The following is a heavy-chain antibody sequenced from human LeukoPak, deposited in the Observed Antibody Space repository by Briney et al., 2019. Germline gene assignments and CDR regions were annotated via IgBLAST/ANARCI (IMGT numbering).Heavy chain of an antibody. Sequence: SVKVSCKASGGTFSSYAISWVRQAPGQGLEWMGGIIPIFGTTNYAQKFQGRVTITADESTTTAYMELSSLRSEDTAVYHCARGTYYGRSGYYPFDYWGPGTLVTVSS. D-gene: IGHD3-22*01. CDR1: GGTFSSYA. CDR2: IIPIFGTT. J-gene: IGHJ4*02. CDR3: ARGTYYGRSGYYPFDY. V-gene: IGHV1-69*01.